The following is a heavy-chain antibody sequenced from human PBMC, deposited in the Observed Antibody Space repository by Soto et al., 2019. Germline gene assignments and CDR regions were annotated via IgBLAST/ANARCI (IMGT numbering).Heavy chain of an antibody. V-gene: IGHV6-1*01. Sequence: PSQTLSLTCAISGDSVSSNSAAWNWIRQSPSRGLEWLGRTYYRSKWYNDYAVSVKSRITINPDTSKNQFSLQLNSVTPEDTAVYYCARDLGYGLEPLYYGMDVWGQGTTVTVSS. CDR2: TYYRSKWYN. CDR1: GDSVSSNSAA. CDR3: ARDLGYGLEPLYYGMDV. D-gene: IGHD5-12*01. J-gene: IGHJ6*02.